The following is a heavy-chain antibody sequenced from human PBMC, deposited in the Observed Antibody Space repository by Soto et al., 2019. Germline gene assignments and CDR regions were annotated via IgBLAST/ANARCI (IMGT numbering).Heavy chain of an antibody. D-gene: IGHD6-25*01. CDR1: GYTFTSYG. CDR2: ISAYNGNT. V-gene: IGHV1-18*04. CDR3: AREGGSETLQPSYNWFDT. Sequence: GASVKVSCKASGYTFTSYGISWVRQAPGQGLEWMGWISAYNGNTNYAQKLQGRVTMTTDTSTSTAYMELGSLRSDDTAVYYCAREGGSETLQPSYNWFDTWGQGTLVTVSS. J-gene: IGHJ5*02.